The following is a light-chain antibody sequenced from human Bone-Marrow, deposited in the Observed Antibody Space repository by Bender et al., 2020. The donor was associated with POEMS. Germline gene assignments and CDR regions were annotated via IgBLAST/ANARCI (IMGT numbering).Light chain of an antibody. CDR1: KLGDKN. CDR3: RAWDSGTFV. Sequence: SYELTQPPSVSVSPGQTASITCSGDKLGDKNVCWYQQKPGQSPLRVIYEDDKRPSGIPERFSGSNSGNTATLTISGTQPMDEADYFCRAWDSGTFVFGGGTKVTVL. CDR2: EDD. J-gene: IGLJ2*01. V-gene: IGLV3-1*01.